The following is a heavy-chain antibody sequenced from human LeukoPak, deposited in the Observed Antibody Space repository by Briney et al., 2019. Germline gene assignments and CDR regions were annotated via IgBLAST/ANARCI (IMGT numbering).Heavy chain of an antibody. Sequence: PSETLSLTCTVSGGSISSTSYYWGWIRQPPGKGLEWIGSIYYSGRTYYNPSLKSRVTISVDTSKNQFSLKLSSVTAADTAVYYCAKHGGYDSSGYWFDPWGQGTLVTVSP. CDR3: AKHGGYDSSGYWFDP. V-gene: IGHV4-39*01. J-gene: IGHJ5*02. CDR2: IYYSGRT. CDR1: GGSISSTSYY. D-gene: IGHD3-22*01.